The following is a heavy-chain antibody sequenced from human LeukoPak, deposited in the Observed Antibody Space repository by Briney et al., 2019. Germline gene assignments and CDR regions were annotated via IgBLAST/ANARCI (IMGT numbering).Heavy chain of an antibody. Sequence: SQTLSLTCTVSGGSISSGSYYWSWIRQPAGKGLEWTGRIYTSGSTNYNPSLKSRVTISVDTSKNQFSLKLSSVTAADTAVYYCARFSYGYDYYYGMDVWGQGTTVTVSS. CDR2: IYTSGST. CDR3: ARFSYGYDYYYGMDV. D-gene: IGHD5-18*01. J-gene: IGHJ6*02. V-gene: IGHV4-61*02. CDR1: GGSISSGSYY.